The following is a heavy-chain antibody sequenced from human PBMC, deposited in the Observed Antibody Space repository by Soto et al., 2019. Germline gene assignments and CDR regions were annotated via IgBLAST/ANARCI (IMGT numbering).Heavy chain of an antibody. CDR2: FDPEDGET. J-gene: IGHJ4*02. D-gene: IGHD6-6*01. CDR1: GYTLTELS. CDR3: ATIAARRDYFDY. Sequence: GASVKVSCKVSGYTLTELSMHWVRQAPGKGLEWMGGFDPEDGETIYAQKFQGRVTMTEDTSTDTAYMELSSLKSEDTAVYYCATIAARRDYFDYWGQGTLVTVSS. V-gene: IGHV1-24*01.